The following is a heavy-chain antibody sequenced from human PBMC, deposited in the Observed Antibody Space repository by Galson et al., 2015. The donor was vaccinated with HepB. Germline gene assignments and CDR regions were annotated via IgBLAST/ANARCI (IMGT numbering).Heavy chain of an antibody. CDR2: ISGSGGST. CDR1: GFTFSSNA. V-gene: IGHV3-23*01. D-gene: IGHD6-19*01. Sequence: SLRLSCAASGFTFSSNAMSWVRQAPGKGLEWVSAISGSGGSTYYADSVKGRFTISRDNSKNTLYLQMNSLRAEDTAVYYCAKELGYSSGWYADYWGQGTLVTVSS. CDR3: AKELGYSSGWYADY. J-gene: IGHJ4*02.